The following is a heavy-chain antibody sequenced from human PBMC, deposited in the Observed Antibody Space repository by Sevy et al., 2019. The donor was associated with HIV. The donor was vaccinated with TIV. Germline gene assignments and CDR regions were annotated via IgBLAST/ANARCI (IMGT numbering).Heavy chain of an antibody. CDR3: ARSKAFSGLDY. CDR2: IHYSGST. Sequence: SETLSLTCTVSGGSISSGGYYWNWIRQHPGEGLEWIGHIHYSGSTYYNPSHMSRVTMSVDTSKNQFSLKVTSVTDADTAVYYCARSKAFSGLDYWGQGTLVTVSS. CDR1: GGSISSGGYY. D-gene: IGHD4-4*01. J-gene: IGHJ4*02. V-gene: IGHV4-31*03.